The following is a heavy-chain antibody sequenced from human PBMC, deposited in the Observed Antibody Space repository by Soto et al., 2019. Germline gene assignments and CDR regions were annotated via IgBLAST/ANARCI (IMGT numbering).Heavy chain of an antibody. V-gene: IGHV3-74*01. CDR1: GFSFSSYW. D-gene: IGHD6-19*01. Sequence: PGGSLRLSCAASGFSFSSYWMHWVRQVPGKGLVWVSRINSDGSTTTYADSVKGRFTISRGNAKNTLYLQMNSLRAEDTAVYYCARDPIVVAGHDFDYWGQRPLVTASS. CDR2: INSDGSTT. CDR3: ARDPIVVAGHDFDY. J-gene: IGHJ4*02.